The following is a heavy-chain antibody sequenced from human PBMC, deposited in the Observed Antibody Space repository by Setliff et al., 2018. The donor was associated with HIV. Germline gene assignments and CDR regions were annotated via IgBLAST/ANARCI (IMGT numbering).Heavy chain of an antibody. J-gene: IGHJ6*03. CDR3: ARVPVSNYYYYMDV. CDR2: ISASSVNT. Sequence: ASVKVSCKASGYTFINYHITWVRQAPGQGLEWVGSISASSVNTNYTQGRVTMTTDISTSTAYMELRSLRSDDSAVYYCARVPVSNYYYYMDVGGKGTTVTVSS. V-gene: IGHV1-18*01. CDR1: GYTFINYH.